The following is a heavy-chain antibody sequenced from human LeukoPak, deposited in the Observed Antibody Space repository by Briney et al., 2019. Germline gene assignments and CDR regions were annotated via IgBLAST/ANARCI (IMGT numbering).Heavy chain of an antibody. D-gene: IGHD1-26*01. J-gene: IGHJ3*02. CDR3: ARPGSGTYSDAFDI. V-gene: IGHV4-39*02. Sequence: SETLSLTCTVSGGSFSSTRHYWAWIRPPPGKGLEWIGSIYYSGTTYYNPSLKSRVTISADTSKGHLSLNLNSLTAADTGVYYCARPGSGTYSDAFDIWGQGTMVTVSS. CDR2: IYYSGTT. CDR1: GGSFSSTRHY.